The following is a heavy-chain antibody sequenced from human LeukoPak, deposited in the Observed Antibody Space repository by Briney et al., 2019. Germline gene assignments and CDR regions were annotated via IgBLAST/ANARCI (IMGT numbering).Heavy chain of an antibody. Sequence: GGSLRLSCAASGFTFSDYYMSWIRQAPGKGLEWVSYISSSGSTIYYADSVKGRFTISRDNAKNSLYLQMNSLRAEDTAVYYCARLLIYGYASFDIWGHGTMVTVSS. CDR1: GFTFSDYY. CDR2: ISSSGSTI. CDR3: ARLLIYGYASFDI. V-gene: IGHV3-11*01. J-gene: IGHJ3*02. D-gene: IGHD5-18*01.